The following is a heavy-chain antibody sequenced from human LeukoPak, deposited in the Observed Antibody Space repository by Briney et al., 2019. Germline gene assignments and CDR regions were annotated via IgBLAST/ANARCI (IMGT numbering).Heavy chain of an antibody. V-gene: IGHV1-2*04. CDR2: ISPRGGT. Sequence: ASVKVSCKASGYTFSAYYMHWVRQAPGRGLEGMGWISPRGGTNYAQKFQGWVTMTRDTSISTAYMEWSRLRSDDTAVYYCARGEYDGDDFDYWGQGTLVTVSS. CDR3: ARGEYDGDDFDY. CDR1: GYTFSAYY. J-gene: IGHJ4*02. D-gene: IGHD4-17*01.